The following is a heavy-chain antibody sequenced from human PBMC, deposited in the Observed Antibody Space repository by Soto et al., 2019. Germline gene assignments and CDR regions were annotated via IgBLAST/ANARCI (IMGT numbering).Heavy chain of an antibody. D-gene: IGHD1-26*01. Sequence: SETLSLTCTVSGGSISSINNHFSNHYCSWIRLSPGKGLEWIGYISNIGFTRYNPSLKSRVSISVDTSKNQFSLKLTSVTAADTAVYYCHARGPLPTAGNGEYYYYGMDVWGQGTTVTVSS. J-gene: IGHJ6*02. V-gene: IGHV4-61*05. CDR3: HARGPLPTAGNGEYYYYGMDV. CDR2: ISNIGFT. CDR1: GGSISSINNHFSNHY.